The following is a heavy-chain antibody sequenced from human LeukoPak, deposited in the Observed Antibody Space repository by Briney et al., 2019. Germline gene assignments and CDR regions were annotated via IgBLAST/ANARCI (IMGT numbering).Heavy chain of an antibody. D-gene: IGHD3-22*01. CDR1: GYSISSGYY. CDR3: ARLNSSGYYPGGDY. V-gene: IGHV4-38-2*02. CDR2: IYHSGST. Sequence: PSETLSLTCTVSGYSISSGYYWGWIRQPPGKGLEWIGSIYHSGSTYYNPSLKSRVTISVDTSKNQFSLKLSSVTAADTAVYYCARLNSSGYYPGGDYWGQGTLVTVSS. J-gene: IGHJ4*02.